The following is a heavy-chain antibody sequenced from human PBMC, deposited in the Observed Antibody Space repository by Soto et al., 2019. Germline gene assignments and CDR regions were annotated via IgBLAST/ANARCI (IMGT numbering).Heavy chain of an antibody. J-gene: IGHJ4*02. CDR2: INAGDGNT. D-gene: IGHD6-19*01. CDR1: GYTFSNYA. Sequence: ASVQVSGKASGYTFSNYAVHWVRQAPGQRLAGMGWINAGDGNTKYSRNFQGRVTITRDTSASTAYMELSSLRSEDTAVYYCVRDGAVARRIYFEFWGQGTLVTVSS. CDR3: VRDGAVARRIYFEF. V-gene: IGHV1-3*01.